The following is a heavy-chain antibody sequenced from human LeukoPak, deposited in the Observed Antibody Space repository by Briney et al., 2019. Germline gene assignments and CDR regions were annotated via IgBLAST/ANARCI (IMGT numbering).Heavy chain of an antibody. CDR3: TRERIAAAVGDYYYYYYMDV. CDR1: GFTFGDYA. J-gene: IGHJ6*03. Sequence: GGSLRLSCTASGFTFGDYAMSWVRQAPGKGLEWVGSIRSKAYGGTTEYAASVKGRFTISRDDSKSIAYLQMNSLKTEDTAVYYCTRERIAAAVGDYYYYYYMDVWGKGTTVTVSS. CDR2: IRSKAYGGTT. V-gene: IGHV3-49*04. D-gene: IGHD6-13*01.